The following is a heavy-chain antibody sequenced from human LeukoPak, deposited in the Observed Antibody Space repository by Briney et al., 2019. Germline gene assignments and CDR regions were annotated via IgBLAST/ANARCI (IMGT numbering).Heavy chain of an antibody. D-gene: IGHD6-19*01. J-gene: IGHJ5*02. CDR2: ISWNSGSI. Sequence: PAGGSLRLSCAASGFTFDDYAMHWVRQAPGKGLEWVSGISWNSGSIGYADSVEGRFTISRDNAKNSLYLQMNSLRAEDTALYYCAKDASYSSGWYGGWFDPWGQGTLVTVSS. CDR1: GFTFDDYA. CDR3: AKDASYSSGWYGGWFDP. V-gene: IGHV3-9*01.